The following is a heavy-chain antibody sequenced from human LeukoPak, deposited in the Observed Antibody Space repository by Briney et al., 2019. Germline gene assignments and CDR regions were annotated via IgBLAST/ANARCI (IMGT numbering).Heavy chain of an antibody. Sequence: PSETLSLTCTVSGGSIRSYYWIWIRQPPGKGLEWMGYIYYSGSTNYNPSLKSRVTISVDTSKNQFSLKLSSVTAADTAVYYCARFSGLRGGQFDSWGQGTLVTVPS. CDR3: ARFSGLRGGQFDS. CDR1: GGSIRSYY. CDR2: IYYSGST. D-gene: IGHD3-10*01. J-gene: IGHJ4*02. V-gene: IGHV4-59*12.